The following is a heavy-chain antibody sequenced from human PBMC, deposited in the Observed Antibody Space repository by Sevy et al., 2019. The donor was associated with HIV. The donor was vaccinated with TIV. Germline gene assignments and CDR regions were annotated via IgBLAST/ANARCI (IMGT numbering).Heavy chain of an antibody. Sequence: SETLSLTCTVSGGSISSYYWSWIRQPPGKGLEWIGYIYYSGSTNYNPSLKSRVTISVDTSKNQFSLKLSPVTAADTAVYYCARRSGYYDFWSGYRRDWFDPWGQGTLVTVSS. CDR3: ARRSGYYDFWSGYRRDWFDP. CDR1: GGSISSYY. CDR2: IYYSGST. D-gene: IGHD3-3*01. V-gene: IGHV4-59*01. J-gene: IGHJ5*02.